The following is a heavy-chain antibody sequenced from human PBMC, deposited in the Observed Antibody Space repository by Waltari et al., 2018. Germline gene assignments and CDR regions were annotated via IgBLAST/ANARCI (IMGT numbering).Heavy chain of an antibody. CDR3: ARDDYGDYVFFQH. J-gene: IGHJ1*01. Sequence: EVQLVESGGGLVQPGGSLRLSCAASGFTFSSYRMTWVRQAPGKGLEWVSYISSSSSTIYYADSVKGRFTISRDNAKNSLYLQMNSLRAEDTAVYYCARDDYGDYVFFQHWGQGTLVTVSS. V-gene: IGHV3-48*01. D-gene: IGHD4-17*01. CDR1: GFTFSSYR. CDR2: ISSSSSTI.